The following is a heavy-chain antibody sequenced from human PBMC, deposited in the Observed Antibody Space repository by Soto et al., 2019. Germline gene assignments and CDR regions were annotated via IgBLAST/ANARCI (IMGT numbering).Heavy chain of an antibody. CDR1: GFTFNKHA. V-gene: IGHV3-23*01. CDR3: ARTPGVITVISAFDP. D-gene: IGHD6-19*01. J-gene: IGHJ5*02. CDR2: ISGSGSST. Sequence: GVSLRLSCVASGFTFNKHALAWVRQAPGKWLEWVSAISGSGSSTYDSDSVKGRFTISRDNSNNTLYLQMNSLRAEDTAIYYCARTPGVITVISAFDPWGQGTPVTVSS.